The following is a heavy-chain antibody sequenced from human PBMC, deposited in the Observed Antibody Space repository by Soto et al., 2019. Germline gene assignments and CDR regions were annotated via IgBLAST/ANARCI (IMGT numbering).Heavy chain of an antibody. CDR3: ARDSEGGYCSGGSCFSGLAY. D-gene: IGHD2-15*01. Sequence: SETLSLTCTVSGGSISGSRYYWAWLRQPPGKGLEWIGSIFYSGSTYYNPSLKSRVTISVDTSKNQFSLKLSSVTAADTAVFYCARDSEGGYCSGGSCFSGLAYWGQGALVTVSS. J-gene: IGHJ4*02. CDR1: GGSISGSRYY. CDR2: IFYSGST. V-gene: IGHV4-39*01.